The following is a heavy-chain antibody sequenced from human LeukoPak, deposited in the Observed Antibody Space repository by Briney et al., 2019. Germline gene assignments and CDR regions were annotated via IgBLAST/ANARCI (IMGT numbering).Heavy chain of an antibody. CDR1: GFTFSGSA. V-gene: IGHV3-73*01. J-gene: IGHJ6*03. CDR2: IRSKANSYAT. CDR3: TRSPYSSGWSNYYYYMDV. D-gene: IGHD6-19*01. Sequence: GGSLRLSCAASGFTFSGSAMHWVRQASGKGLEWVGRIRSKANSYATAYAASVKGRFTISRDDSKNTAYLQMNSLKTEDTAVYYCTRSPYSSGWSNYYYYMDVWGKGTTVTVSS.